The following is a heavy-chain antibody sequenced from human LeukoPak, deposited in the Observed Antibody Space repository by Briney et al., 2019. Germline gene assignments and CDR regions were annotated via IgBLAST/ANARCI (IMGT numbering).Heavy chain of an antibody. CDR3: ASRNVDTAFDY. Sequence: SETLSLTCTVSGGSISSYYWSWIRQPPGKGLEWIGYIYYSGSTNYNPSLKSRVTISVDTSKNQFSLKLSSVTAADTAVYYCASRNVDTAFDYWGQGTLVTVSS. CDR1: GGSISSYY. V-gene: IGHV4-59*12. J-gene: IGHJ4*02. CDR2: IYYSGST. D-gene: IGHD5-18*01.